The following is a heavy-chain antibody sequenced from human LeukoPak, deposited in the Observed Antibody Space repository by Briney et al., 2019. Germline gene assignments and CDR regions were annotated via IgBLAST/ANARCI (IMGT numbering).Heavy chain of an antibody. J-gene: IGHJ4*02. V-gene: IGHV3-23*01. CDR3: AKSSGCSSTSCYSRVFDY. Sequence: GGSLRLSCAASGFTFSSYAMSWVRQAPGKGLEWVSAISGSGGSTYYADSVKGRFTISRDNSKNTLYLQMNSLRAEDTAVCYCAKSSGCSSTSCYSRVFDYWGQGTLVTVSS. CDR2: ISGSGGST. D-gene: IGHD2-2*01. CDR1: GFTFSSYA.